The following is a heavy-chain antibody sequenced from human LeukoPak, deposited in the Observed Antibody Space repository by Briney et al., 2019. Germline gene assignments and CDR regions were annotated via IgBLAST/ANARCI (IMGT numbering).Heavy chain of an antibody. CDR3: ARGARLKYSSSRHGYYFDY. J-gene: IGHJ4*02. Sequence: SETLSLTCAVYGGSFSGYYWSWIRQPPGKGLEWMGEINHSGSTNYNPSLKSRVTISVDTSKNQFSLKLSSVTAADTAVYYCARGARLKYSSSRHGYYFDYWGQGTLVTVSS. CDR2: INHSGST. D-gene: IGHD6-13*01. CDR1: GGSFSGYY. V-gene: IGHV4-34*01.